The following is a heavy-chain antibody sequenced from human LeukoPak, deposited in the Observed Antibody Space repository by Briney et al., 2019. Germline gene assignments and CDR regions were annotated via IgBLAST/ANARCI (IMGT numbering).Heavy chain of an antibody. V-gene: IGHV3-30*03. CDR3: ATQYYYDSSGYYGIFDY. CDR1: GFTFSSYG. D-gene: IGHD3-22*01. J-gene: IGHJ4*02. Sequence: GGSLRLSCAASGFTFSSYGMHWVRQAPGKGLEWVAVISYDGSNKYYADSVKGRFTISRDNSKNTLYLQMNSLRAEDTAVYCCATQYYYDSSGYYGIFDYWGQGTLVTVSS. CDR2: ISYDGSNK.